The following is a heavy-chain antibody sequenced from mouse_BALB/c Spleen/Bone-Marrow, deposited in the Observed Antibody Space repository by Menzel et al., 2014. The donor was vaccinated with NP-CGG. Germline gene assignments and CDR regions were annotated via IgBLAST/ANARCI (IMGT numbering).Heavy chain of an antibody. J-gene: IGHJ2*01. Sequence: EVKLMESGGGLVQPGGSLKLSCAASGFTFSSYGMSWVRQTPDKRLELVATINNNDGNTYYPDSVKGRFTISRDNAKNTPYLQMSSLKSEDTAMYYCARDNYGSRFDYWGQGTTLTVSS. V-gene: IGHV5-6-3*01. D-gene: IGHD1-1*01. CDR1: GFTFSSYG. CDR2: INNNDGNT. CDR3: ARDNYGSRFDY.